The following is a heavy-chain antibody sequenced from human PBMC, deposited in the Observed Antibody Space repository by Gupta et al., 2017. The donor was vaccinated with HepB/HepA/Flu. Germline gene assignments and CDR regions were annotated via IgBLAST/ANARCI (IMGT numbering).Heavy chain of an antibody. CDR1: GFIFSNAW. J-gene: IGHJ4*02. CDR2: IKSKPNGGTT. D-gene: IGHD4-17*01. V-gene: IGHV3-15*01. Sequence: EVQVVESGGGLVKPGGSLRLSCAASGFIFSNAWMSWASQAPGKGLEWVGRIKSKPNGGTTDDAAPVKGRFTISRDDAKNTVYMQMNRMKTEDTAVYYVTTDLPSGDLDYWGQGTLVTVSS. CDR3: TTDLPSGDLDY.